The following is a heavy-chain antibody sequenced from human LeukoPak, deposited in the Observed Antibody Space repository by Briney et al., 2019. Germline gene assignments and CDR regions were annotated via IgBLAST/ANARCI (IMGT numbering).Heavy chain of an antibody. CDR2: IIPIFGTT. CDR3: ARGQVDDLAYCGGDCHDAFDI. J-gene: IGHJ3*02. CDR1: GGTFSGYV. D-gene: IGHD2-21*01. V-gene: IGHV1-69*13. Sequence: LGASVKVSCKASGGTFSGYVINWVRQAPGQGLEWMGGIIPIFGTTNYAQKFQDRLTITADESTGLAFMELSSLRSEDTAVYYCARGQVDDLAYCGGDCHDAFDIWGQGTIVTVSS.